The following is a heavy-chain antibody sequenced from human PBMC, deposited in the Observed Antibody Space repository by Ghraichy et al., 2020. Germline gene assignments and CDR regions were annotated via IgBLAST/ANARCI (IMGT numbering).Heavy chain of an antibody. V-gene: IGHV4-59*01. J-gene: IGHJ4*02. CDR3: ARGRMGQLWPTDY. CDR1: GGSISSYY. Sequence: SETLSLTCTVSGGSISSYYWSWIRQPPGKGLEWIGYIYYSGSTNYNPSLKSRVTISVDTSKNQFSLKLSSVTAADTAVYYCARGRMGQLWPTDYWGQGTLVTVSS. D-gene: IGHD5-18*01. CDR2: IYYSGST.